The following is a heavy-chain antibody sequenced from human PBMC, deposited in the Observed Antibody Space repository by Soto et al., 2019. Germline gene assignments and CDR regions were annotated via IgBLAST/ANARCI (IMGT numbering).Heavy chain of an antibody. CDR1: GSTFTTYA. V-gene: IGHV1-69*13. D-gene: IGHD3-10*01. CDR2: IIPIFGTA. J-gene: IGHJ4*02. Sequence: SVKVSCKASGSTFTTYAISWARQAPGQGLEWMGGIIPIFGTANYAQKFQGRVTITADESTSTAYMELSSLRSEDTAVYYCARDRRGYVGSGSYYTFDYWGQGTLVTVSS. CDR3: ARDRRGYVGSGSYYTFDY.